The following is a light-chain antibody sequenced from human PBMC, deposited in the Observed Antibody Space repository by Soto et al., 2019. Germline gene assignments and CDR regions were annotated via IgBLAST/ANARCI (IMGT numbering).Light chain of an antibody. V-gene: IGKV3D-20*02. CDR2: DAS. J-gene: IGKJ1*01. CDR3: HQRSNWPPWT. Sequence: EIVLTQSPGTLSLSPWERATLSCRASQSVSSSYLAWYQQKPGQAPRLLIYDASNRATGTPARFSGSGSGTDLTLTISSLEPEDFAVYYCHQRSNWPPWTFGQGTKVDIK. CDR1: QSVSSSY.